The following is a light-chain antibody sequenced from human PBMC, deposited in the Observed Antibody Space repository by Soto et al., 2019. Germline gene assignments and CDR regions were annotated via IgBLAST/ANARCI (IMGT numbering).Light chain of an antibody. Sequence: DIQMTQSPSTLSASVGARITITCRASQSVSRRLAWFQQKPGKAPKLLIYDASSLESGVPSRFSGRGSGTEFTLTISSLQPDDCAPYYCHTYNSYSLRTFGQGTKLEIK. CDR1: QSVSRR. CDR2: DAS. CDR3: HTYNSYSLRT. J-gene: IGKJ2*02. V-gene: IGKV1-5*01.